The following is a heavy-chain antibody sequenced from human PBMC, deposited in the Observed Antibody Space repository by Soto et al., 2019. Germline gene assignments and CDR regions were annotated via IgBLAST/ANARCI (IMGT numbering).Heavy chain of an antibody. Sequence: SVKVSCKASGGTFSNYVVNWVRQAPGQGLEWMGRIIPISGAANNAQKFQGRVTITADKSTSTSYMELSSLRSEDTAVYYCARDMTRTVVPYFDFWGQGTLVTVSS. CDR1: GGTFSNYV. J-gene: IGHJ4*02. CDR2: IIPISGAA. CDR3: ARDMTRTVVPYFDF. D-gene: IGHD1-7*01. V-gene: IGHV1-69*06.